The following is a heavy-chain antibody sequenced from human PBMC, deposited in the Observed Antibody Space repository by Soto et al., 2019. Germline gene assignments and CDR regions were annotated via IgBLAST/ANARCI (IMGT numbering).Heavy chain of an antibody. CDR1: GFTFSNYA. Sequence: SLRLSCAASGFTFSNYALHWVRQAPGKGLEWVAVISSDGRDKYYADSVRGRFTISRDNSKNTLYLQMNSLRAEDTAVYYCARDPDSQHAVYFDYWGPGTLVTLSS. CDR2: ISSDGRDK. V-gene: IGHV3-30*04. J-gene: IGHJ4*02. CDR3: ARDPDSQHAVYFDY. D-gene: IGHD2-15*01.